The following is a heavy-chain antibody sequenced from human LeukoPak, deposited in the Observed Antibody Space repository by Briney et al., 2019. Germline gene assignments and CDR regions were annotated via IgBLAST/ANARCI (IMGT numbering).Heavy chain of an antibody. J-gene: IGHJ4*02. CDR2: ISSNGGST. CDR3: VKTCAGYSYGTFDY. V-gene: IGHV3-64D*06. CDR1: GFTFSSYA. D-gene: IGHD5-18*01. Sequence: GGSLRLSCSASGFTFSSYAMHWVRQAPGKGLEYVSAISSNGGSTYYADSVKGGFTISRDNSKNTLYLQMSSLRAEDTAVYYCVKTCAGYSYGTFDYWGQGTLVTVSS.